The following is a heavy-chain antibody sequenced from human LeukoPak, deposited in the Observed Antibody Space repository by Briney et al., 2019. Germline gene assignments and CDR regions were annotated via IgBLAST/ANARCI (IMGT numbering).Heavy chain of an antibody. CDR2: ISYSGSA. Sequence: SETLSLTCSVSGGSTTSDYWSWIRQPPGQGLEWIGYISYSGSAYYNPSLKSRVTISVDTSKNQFSLRLSSVTAADTAVYYCARHQRDSSGYHYFDYWAKGTLVTVSS. CDR1: GGSTTSDY. CDR3: ARHQRDSSGYHYFDY. D-gene: IGHD3-22*01. J-gene: IGHJ4*02. V-gene: IGHV4-59*08.